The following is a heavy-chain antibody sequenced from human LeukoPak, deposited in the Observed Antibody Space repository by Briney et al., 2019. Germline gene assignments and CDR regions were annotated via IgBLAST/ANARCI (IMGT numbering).Heavy chain of an antibody. D-gene: IGHD3-10*01. J-gene: IGHJ4*02. CDR2: IYYSGST. Sequence: SETLSLTYTVSGGSISSSSYYWGWIRQPPGKGLEWIGSIYYSGSTYYNPSLKSRVTISVDTSKNQFSLKLSSVTAADTAVYYCARSGLLWFGSFDYWGQGTLVTVSS. CDR1: GGSISSSSYY. CDR3: ARSGLLWFGSFDY. V-gene: IGHV4-39*01.